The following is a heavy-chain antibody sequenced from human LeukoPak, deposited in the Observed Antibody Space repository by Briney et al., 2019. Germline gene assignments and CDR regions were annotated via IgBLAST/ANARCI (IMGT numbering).Heavy chain of an antibody. Sequence: PGGSLRLSCAASGFTFSSYAMTWVRQAPGKRLEWVSAICGSGGTTYYADSVKGRFTISRDNSKNTLYLQMNSLRAEDTALYYCAKDHDYSSRPYYFDYWGQGTLVTVSS. CDR2: ICGSGGTT. J-gene: IGHJ4*02. D-gene: IGHD6-19*01. V-gene: IGHV3-23*01. CDR1: GFTFSSYA. CDR3: AKDHDYSSRPYYFDY.